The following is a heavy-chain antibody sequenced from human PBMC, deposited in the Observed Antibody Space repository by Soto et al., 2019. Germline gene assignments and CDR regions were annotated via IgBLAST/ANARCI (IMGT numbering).Heavy chain of an antibody. CDR1: GYSFTTYW. Sequence: PGESLKISCNGSGYSFTTYWICWVRLIPRKGLEWMGIIYPGDSDTRYSPSFQGQVTISADKSISTASLQWSSLKASDTAMYYCARREYYEGAFDIWGQGTMVTVSS. V-gene: IGHV5-51*01. CDR2: IYPGDSDT. CDR3: ARREYYEGAFDI. D-gene: IGHD3-22*01. J-gene: IGHJ3*02.